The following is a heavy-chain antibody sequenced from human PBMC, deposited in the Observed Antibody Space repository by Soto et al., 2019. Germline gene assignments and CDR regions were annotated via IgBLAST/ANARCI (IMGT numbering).Heavy chain of an antibody. V-gene: IGHV5-51*01. D-gene: IGHD6-13*01. CDR3: ARPPIAAAGTHYYGMDV. CDR1: GYSFTSYW. J-gene: IGHJ6*02. Sequence: PGESLKISCKGSGYSFTSYWIGWVRQMPGKGLEWMGIIYPGDSDTRYSPSFQGQVTISADKSISTAYLQWSSLKASDTAMYYCARPPIAAAGTHYYGMDVWGQGXTVTVSS. CDR2: IYPGDSDT.